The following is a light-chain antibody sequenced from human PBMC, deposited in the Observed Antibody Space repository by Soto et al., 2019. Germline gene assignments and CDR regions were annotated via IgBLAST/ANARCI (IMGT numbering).Light chain of an antibody. CDR1: KIGSKS. CDR2: DNS. V-gene: IGLV3-21*02. J-gene: IGLJ1*01. CDR3: QLWDSITDRYV. Sequence: SYELTQPPSVSVAPGQTATVTCGENKIGSKSVHWYQQKPGQAPVLVVYDNSDRPSGIPERFSGSNSGSTATLTISRVEAGDEADYYCQLWDSITDRYVFGTGTKVTVL.